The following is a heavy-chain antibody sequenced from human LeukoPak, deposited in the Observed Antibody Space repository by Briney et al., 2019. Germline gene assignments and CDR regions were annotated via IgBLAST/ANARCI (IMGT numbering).Heavy chain of an antibody. D-gene: IGHD6-19*01. CDR2: INWNGDTT. CDR3: ARDFVAVSGTGNY. J-gene: IGHJ4*02. CDR1: GFTLNDYG. Sequence: GGSLRLSCAASGFTLNDYGMSWVRQAPGKGLEWVSGINWNGDTTSYADSVKGLFTISRDNARNFLYLQMNSLRAEDTALYYCARDFVAVSGTGNYWGQGTLVTVSS. V-gene: IGHV3-20*04.